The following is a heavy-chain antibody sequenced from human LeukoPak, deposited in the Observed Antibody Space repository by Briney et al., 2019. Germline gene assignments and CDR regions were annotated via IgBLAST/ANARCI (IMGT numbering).Heavy chain of an antibody. V-gene: IGHV3-23*01. CDR3: AKSKGVVPTLDY. D-gene: IGHD3-22*01. CDR1: GFTFSSYA. J-gene: IGHJ4*02. Sequence: GGSLRLSCAASGFTFSSYAMSWVRQAPGKGLEWVSAISGSGGSTYYADSVEGRFTISRDNSKNTLYLQMNSLRAEDTAVYYCAKSKGVVPTLDYWGQGTLVTVSS. CDR2: ISGSGGST.